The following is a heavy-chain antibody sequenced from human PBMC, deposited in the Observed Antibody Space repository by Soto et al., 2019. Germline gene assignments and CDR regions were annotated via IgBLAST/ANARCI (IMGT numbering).Heavy chain of an antibody. CDR2: ISSSSSYI. D-gene: IGHD6-6*01. J-gene: IGHJ4*02. CDR3: AGERAARPTV. V-gene: IGHV3-21*01. Sequence: GGSLRLSCAASGFTFSSYSMNWVRQAPGKGLEWVSSISSSSSYIYYADSVKGRFTISRDNAKNSLYLQMNSLRAEDTAVYYCAGERAARPTVWGQGTLVTVSS. CDR1: GFTFSSYS.